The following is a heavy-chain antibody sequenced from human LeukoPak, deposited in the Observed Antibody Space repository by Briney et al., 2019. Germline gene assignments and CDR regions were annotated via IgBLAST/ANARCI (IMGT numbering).Heavy chain of an antibody. Sequence: ASAKVSCKVSGYTLTELSMHWVRQAPGKGLEWMGGFDPEDGETIYAQKFQGRVTMTEDTSTDTAYMELSSLRSEDTAVYYCASTGQWLQPYNWFDPWGQGTLVTVSS. CDR2: FDPEDGET. D-gene: IGHD5-24*01. V-gene: IGHV1-24*01. CDR3: ASTGQWLQPYNWFDP. CDR1: GYTLTELS. J-gene: IGHJ5*02.